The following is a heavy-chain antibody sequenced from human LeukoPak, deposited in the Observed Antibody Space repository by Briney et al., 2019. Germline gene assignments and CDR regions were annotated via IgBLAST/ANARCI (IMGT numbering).Heavy chain of an antibody. J-gene: IGHJ4*02. CDR2: INPNSGGT. V-gene: IGHV1-2*02. Sequence: ASVKVSCKASGYTFTGHYMHWVRQAPGQGLEWMGWINPNSGGTNYAQKFQGGVTMTRDTSISTAYMELSRLRSDDTAVYYCASRGGTAMVTRYFDYWGQGTLVTVSS. CDR3: ASRGGTAMVTRYFDY. D-gene: IGHD5-18*01. CDR1: GYTFTGHY.